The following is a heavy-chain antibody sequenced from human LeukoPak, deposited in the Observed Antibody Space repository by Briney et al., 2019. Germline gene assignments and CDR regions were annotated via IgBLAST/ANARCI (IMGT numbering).Heavy chain of an antibody. CDR2: IDYDSSHI. D-gene: IGHD1-26*01. CDR3: ARDPSWEILSYFDY. Sequence: KAGGSLRLSCAASGFTFSNSAMNWVRQVPGKGLEWVSSIDYDSSHIYYAASVRGRFTISRDNARNSVYLQMNSLRVEDTAVYYCARDPSWEILSYFDYWGQGTLVTVSS. CDR1: GFTFSNSA. V-gene: IGHV3-21*01. J-gene: IGHJ4*02.